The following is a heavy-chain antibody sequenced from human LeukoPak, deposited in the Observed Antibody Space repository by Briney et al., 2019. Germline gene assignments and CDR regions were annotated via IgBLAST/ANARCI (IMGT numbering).Heavy chain of an antibody. CDR1: GFTFTDYY. V-gene: IGHV1-2*02. J-gene: IGHJ4*02. CDR3: AREGNGLLSKDFDY. Sequence: ASVKVSCKSSGFTFTDYYIRWVRQAPGQGLEWMGYIGPHSSATSSPQEFQGRVTMTRDTSMSTAYMELTRLTSDDTAVYYCAREGNGLLSKDFDYWGQGTLATVSS. CDR2: IGPHSSAT. D-gene: IGHD2/OR15-2a*01.